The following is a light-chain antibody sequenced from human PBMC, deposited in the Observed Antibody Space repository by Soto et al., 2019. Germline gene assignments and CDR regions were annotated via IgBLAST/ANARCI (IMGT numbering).Light chain of an antibody. J-gene: IGKJ3*01. CDR3: QQYSSSPQFT. CDR1: QSVRSNY. V-gene: IGKV3-20*01. Sequence: EIVLTQSPGTLSLSPGERATLSCRASQSVRSNYLAWCQQKPGQAPRLLIYGVSTRATGIPDRFSGSGSGTDFTLTISRLEPEDFAVYYCQQYSSSPQFTFGPGTKVDIK. CDR2: GVS.